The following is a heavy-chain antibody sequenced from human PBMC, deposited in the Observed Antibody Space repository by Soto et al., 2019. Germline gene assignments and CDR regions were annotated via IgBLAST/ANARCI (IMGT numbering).Heavy chain of an antibody. D-gene: IGHD4-17*01. V-gene: IGHV4-30-4*01. Sequence: QVQLQESGPGLVKPSQTLSLTCTVSGGSISSGDYYWSWIRQPPGKGLEWIGYIYYSGSTYYNPSLKSRVTISVDTSKTPFALKLSSVSAADTAVYYCARDGFCDSGPYYYGMDVWGQGTTVTVSS. J-gene: IGHJ6*02. CDR3: ARDGFCDSGPYYYGMDV. CDR2: IYYSGST. CDR1: GGSISSGDYY.